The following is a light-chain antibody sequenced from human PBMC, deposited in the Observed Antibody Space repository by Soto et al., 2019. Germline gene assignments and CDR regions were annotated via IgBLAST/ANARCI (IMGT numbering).Light chain of an antibody. V-gene: IGLV2-23*01. J-gene: IGLJ1*01. Sequence: QSALTQPDSVSGSPGQSITISCTGTSSDVGSYNLVSWYQQHPGKAPKLMIYEGSKRPSGVSNRFSGSKSGNTASLTISGLQAEDEADYYCCSYAGSSTTYVFGTWTKLTVL. CDR2: EGS. CDR3: CSYAGSSTTYV. CDR1: SSDVGSYNL.